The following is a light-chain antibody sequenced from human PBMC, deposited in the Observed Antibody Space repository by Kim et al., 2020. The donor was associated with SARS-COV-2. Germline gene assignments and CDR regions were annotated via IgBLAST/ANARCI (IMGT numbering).Light chain of an antibody. J-gene: IGLJ3*02. V-gene: IGLV3-1*01. CDR1: KLGDKY. CDR3: QAWDSSSNWV. CDR2: QDS. Sequence: SYELTQPPSVSVSPGQTASITCSGDKLGDKYACWYQQKPGQSPVLVIYQDSKRPSAIPERFSGSNSGNTATLTISGTQAMDEADYYCQAWDSSSNWVFGG.